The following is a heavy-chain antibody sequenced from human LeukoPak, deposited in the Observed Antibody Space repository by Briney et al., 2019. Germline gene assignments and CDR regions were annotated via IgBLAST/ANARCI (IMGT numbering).Heavy chain of an antibody. CDR3: AREYYYGSGSYVY. CDR2: FDPEDGET. CDR1: GYTLTELS. V-gene: IGHV1-24*01. J-gene: IGHJ4*02. D-gene: IGHD3-10*01. Sequence: ASVKVSCKVSGYTLTELSMHWVRQAPGKGLEWMGGFDPEDGETIYAQKFQGRVTITRNTSISTAYMELSSLRSEDTAVYYCAREYYYGSGSYVYWGQGTLVTVSS.